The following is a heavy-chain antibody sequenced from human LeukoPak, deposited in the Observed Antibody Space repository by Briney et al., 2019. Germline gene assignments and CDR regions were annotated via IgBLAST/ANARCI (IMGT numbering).Heavy chain of an antibody. CDR3: ARHEDGSGSYFLWWALY. J-gene: IGHJ4*02. D-gene: IGHD3-10*01. Sequence: TSETLSLTCTVSGGSISSSSYYWGWIRQPPGKGLEWIGSIYHSGSTYYNPSLKSRVTISVDTSKNQFSLKLSSVTAADTAVYYCARHEDGSGSYFLWWALYWGQGTLVTVSS. V-gene: IGHV4-39*01. CDR2: IYHSGST. CDR1: GGSISSSSYY.